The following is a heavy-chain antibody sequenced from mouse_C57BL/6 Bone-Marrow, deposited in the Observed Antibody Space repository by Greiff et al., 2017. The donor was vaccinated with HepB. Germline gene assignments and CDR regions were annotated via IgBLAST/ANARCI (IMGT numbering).Heavy chain of an antibody. CDR1: GFNIKDYY. J-gene: IGHJ1*03. CDR3: ARGRRLWYFDV. CDR2: IDPEDGET. V-gene: IGHV14-2*01. D-gene: IGHD2-12*01. Sequence: VQLKQSGAELVKPGASVKLSCTASGFNIKDYYMHWVKQRTEQGLEWIGRIDPEDGETKYDPKFQGKATITADTSSNTAYLQLSSLTSEDTAVYYCARGRRLWYFDVWGTGTTVTVSS.